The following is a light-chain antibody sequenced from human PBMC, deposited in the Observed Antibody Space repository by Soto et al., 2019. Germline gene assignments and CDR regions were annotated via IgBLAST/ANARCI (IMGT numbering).Light chain of an antibody. CDR3: QQRSNWPRGT. CDR2: DAS. V-gene: IGKV3-11*01. CDR1: QSVSSY. Sequence: EIVLTQSPFTLSLSPGERATLSCRASQSVSSYLAWYQQKPGQAPRLLIYDASNRATGIPARFSGSGSGTDFTLTISSLEPEDFAVYYCQQRSNWPRGTFGQGTKVDIK. J-gene: IGKJ1*01.